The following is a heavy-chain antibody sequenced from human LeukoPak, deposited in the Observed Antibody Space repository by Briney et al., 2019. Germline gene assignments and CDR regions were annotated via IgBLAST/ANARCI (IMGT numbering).Heavy chain of an antibody. CDR2: IRSKAYGGTT. CDR3: TRGGFGVNYYYMDV. D-gene: IGHD3-10*01. J-gene: IGHJ6*03. V-gene: IGHV3-49*03. Sequence: GGSLRLSCTASGFTFGDYAMSWIRQAPGKGLEWVGFIRSKAYGGTTEYAASVKGRFTISRDDSKSIAYLQMNSLKTEDTAVYYCTRGGFGVNYYYMDVWGKGATVTVSS. CDR1: GFTFGDYA.